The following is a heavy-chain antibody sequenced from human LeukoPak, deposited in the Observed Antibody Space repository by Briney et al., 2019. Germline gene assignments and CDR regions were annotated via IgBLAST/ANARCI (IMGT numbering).Heavy chain of an antibody. V-gene: IGHV4-38-2*02. J-gene: IGHJ4*02. CDR1: GYSISSGYY. Sequence: PSETLSLTCTVSGYSISSGYYWGWIRQPPGKGLEWLASIYHNGTIYYNPSLKSRVTISVDTSKNQFSLKLTSVTAADTAVYYCARGLGRQQLVSPFDYWGQGTLVTVSS. D-gene: IGHD6-13*01. CDR3: ARGLGRQQLVSPFDY. CDR2: IYHNGTI.